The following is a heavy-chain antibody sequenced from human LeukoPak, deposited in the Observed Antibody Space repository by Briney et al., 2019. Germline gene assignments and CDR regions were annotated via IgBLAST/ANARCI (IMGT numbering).Heavy chain of an antibody. CDR3: ARSGIIGYCSSTSCPPPYGMDV. Sequence: ASVTVSCKASGYTFTGYYMHWVRQAPGQGLEWMGRINPNSGGTNYAQKFQGRVTMTRDTSISTAYMELSRLRSDDTAVYYCARSGIIGYCSSTSCPPPYGMDVWGQGTTVTVSS. D-gene: IGHD2-2*01. CDR2: INPNSGGT. J-gene: IGHJ6*02. V-gene: IGHV1-2*06. CDR1: GYTFTGYY.